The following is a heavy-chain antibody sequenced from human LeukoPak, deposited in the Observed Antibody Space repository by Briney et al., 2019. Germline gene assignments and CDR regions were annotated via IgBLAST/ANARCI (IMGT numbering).Heavy chain of an antibody. CDR1: GGSVSSGDYY. CDR2: IYYSGST. CDR3: ARVGDFGRYFDWYYFDY. D-gene: IGHD3-9*01. J-gene: IGHJ4*02. V-gene: IGHV4-61*08. Sequence: SQTLSLTCTVSGGSVSSGDYYWSWIRQPPGKGLEWIGYIYYSGSTNYNPSLKSRVTISVDTSKNQFSLKLSSVTAADTAVYYCARVGDFGRYFDWYYFDYWGQGTLVTVSS.